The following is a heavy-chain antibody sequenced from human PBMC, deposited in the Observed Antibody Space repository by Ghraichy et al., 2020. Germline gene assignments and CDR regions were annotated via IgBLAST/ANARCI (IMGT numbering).Heavy chain of an antibody. CDR1: GFTFSSYS. CDR3: ARHVADHFDSSGYLLDY. CDR2: IGSNGNYI. Sequence: GESLNISCAASGFTFSSYSMNWVRQAPGKGLEWVSSIGSNGNYIYYADSVKGRFTISRDNAKNSLYLQMNSLRAEDTAVYYCARHVADHFDSSGYLLDYWGQGTRVTVS. D-gene: IGHD3-22*01. J-gene: IGHJ4*02. V-gene: IGHV3-21*01.